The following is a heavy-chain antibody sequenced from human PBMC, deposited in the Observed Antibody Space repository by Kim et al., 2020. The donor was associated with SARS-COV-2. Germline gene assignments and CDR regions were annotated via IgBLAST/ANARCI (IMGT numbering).Heavy chain of an antibody. V-gene: IGHV3-33*01. CDR3: ARDRSWNERFDY. D-gene: IGHD1-1*01. J-gene: IGHJ4*02. CDR2: IWYDGSNK. Sequence: GGSLRLSCAASGFTFSSYGMHWVRQAPGKGLEWVAVIWYDGSNKYYADSVKGRFTISRDNSKNTLYLQMNSLRAEDTAVYYCARDRSWNERFDYWGQGTLVTVSS. CDR1: GFTFSSYG.